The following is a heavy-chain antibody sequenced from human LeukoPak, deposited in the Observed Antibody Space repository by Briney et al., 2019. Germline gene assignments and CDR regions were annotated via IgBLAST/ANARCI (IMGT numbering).Heavy chain of an antibody. J-gene: IGHJ2*01. Sequence: PGGSLRLSCVVSGFSLSSHGMHWVRQAPGKGLEDVSAISSNGISTFYANSVKGRFTVSRDDSKNTVYLQMGRLRAEDMAVYYCVKWTNYYFALWGRGTLVTVSS. D-gene: IGHD2-8*01. V-gene: IGHV3-64*01. CDR3: VKWTNYYFAL. CDR1: GFSLSSHG. CDR2: ISSNGIST.